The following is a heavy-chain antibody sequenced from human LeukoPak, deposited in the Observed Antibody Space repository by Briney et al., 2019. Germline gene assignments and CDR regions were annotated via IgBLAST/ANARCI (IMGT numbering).Heavy chain of an antibody. V-gene: IGHV3-15*01. D-gene: IGHD3-10*01. J-gene: IGHJ6*03. CDR3: TTAMWFGESLDFSYYYYYMDV. CDR1: GFTFSNAW. CDR2: IKSKTDGGTT. Sequence: PGGSLRLSCAASGFTFSNAWMSWVRQAPGKGLEWVGRIKSKTDGGTTDYAAPVKGRFTISRDDSKNALYLQMNSLKTEDTAVYYCTTAMWFGESLDFSYYYYYMDVWGKGTTVTISS.